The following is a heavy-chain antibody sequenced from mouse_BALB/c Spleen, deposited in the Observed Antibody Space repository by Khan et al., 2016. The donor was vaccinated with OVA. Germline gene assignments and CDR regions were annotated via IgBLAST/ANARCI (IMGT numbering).Heavy chain of an antibody. D-gene: IGHD3-1*01. CDR3: ARWATWYFDV. Sequence: QVQLQQSGGEVVRPGTSVKISCKASGYTFTNYWLGWIRQRPGHGLEWIGDIYPGGYFTNYNEKFKGKATLTVDTSSSTANMQLSSLTSEDSAVYFCARWATWYFDVWGAGTTVTVSS. CDR1: GYTFTNYW. CDR2: IYPGGYFT. J-gene: IGHJ1*01. V-gene: IGHV1-63*02.